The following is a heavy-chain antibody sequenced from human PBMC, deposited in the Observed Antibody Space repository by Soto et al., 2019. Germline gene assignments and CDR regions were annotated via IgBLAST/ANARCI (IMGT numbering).Heavy chain of an antibody. CDR1: GGSISSGGYS. D-gene: IGHD3-10*01. J-gene: IGHJ4*02. CDR2: IYYSGST. CDR3: ARQYYGLFDY. Sequence: PSETLSLTCAVSGGSISSGGYSWSWIRQPPGKGLEWIGYIYYSGSTNYNPSLKSRVTISVDTSKNQFSLNLSSVTAANTAVYYCARQYYGLFDYWGQGTLVTVSS. V-gene: IGHV4-30-4*07.